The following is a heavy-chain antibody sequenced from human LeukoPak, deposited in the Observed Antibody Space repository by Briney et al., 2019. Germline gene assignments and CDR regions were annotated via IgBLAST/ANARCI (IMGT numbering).Heavy chain of an antibody. J-gene: IGHJ3*02. D-gene: IGHD1-26*01. V-gene: IGHV3-7*03. CDR2: IKQDGSEK. CDR3: AAIHDTLVGATKIVRAFDI. Sequence: GGSLRLSCAASGFTFDDYGMSWVRQAPGKGLEWVANIKQDGSEKYYVDSVRGRFTISRDNAKNSLYLQMNSLRAEDTAVYYCAAIHDTLVGATKIVRAFDIWGQGTMVTVSS. CDR1: GFTFDDYG.